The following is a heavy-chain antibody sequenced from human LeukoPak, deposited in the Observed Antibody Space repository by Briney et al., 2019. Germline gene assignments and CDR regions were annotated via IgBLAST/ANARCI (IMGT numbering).Heavy chain of an antibody. V-gene: IGHV6-1*01. Sequence: SQTLSLTCAISGDSVSSKSAAWNWIRQSPSRGLEWLGRTYYRSKWSSGYAESVKSRLTVSPDTSKNQFSLQLRSVTPEDTAVYYCARDLGYCSSTSCYAQGMDVWGQGTTVTVSS. CDR2: TYYRSKWSS. CDR3: ARDLGYCSSTSCYAQGMDV. J-gene: IGHJ6*02. D-gene: IGHD2-2*01. CDR1: GDSVSSKSAA.